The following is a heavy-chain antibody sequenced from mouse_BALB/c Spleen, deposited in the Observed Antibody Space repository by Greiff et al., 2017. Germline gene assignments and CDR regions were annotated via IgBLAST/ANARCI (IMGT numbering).Heavy chain of an antibody. CDR3: ARTMITTLFAY. Sequence: EVNLVESGGGLVQPGGSLKLSCAASGFTFSSYGMSWVRQTPDKRLELVATINSNGGSTYYPDSVKGRFTISRDNAKNTLYLQMSSLKSEDTAMYYCARTMITTLFAYWGQGTLVTVSA. CDR1: GFTFSSYG. CDR2: INSNGGST. D-gene: IGHD2-4*01. J-gene: IGHJ3*01. V-gene: IGHV5-6-3*01.